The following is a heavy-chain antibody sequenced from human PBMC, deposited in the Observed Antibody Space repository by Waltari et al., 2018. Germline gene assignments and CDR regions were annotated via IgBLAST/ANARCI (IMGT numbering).Heavy chain of an antibody. Sequence: QVQLVESGGGVVRPGGSLRLSCAAPGFTFSSSGMPWVRKGPGKGLEWVAVIRDDGSNKYYADSVKGRFTISRDNSKNTLYLQMNSLRAEDTAVYYCAKAESWELLRNDAFDIWGQGTMVTVSS. CDR2: IRDDGSNK. CDR1: GFTFSSSG. D-gene: IGHD1-26*01. V-gene: IGHV3-30*02. J-gene: IGHJ3*02. CDR3: AKAESWELLRNDAFDI.